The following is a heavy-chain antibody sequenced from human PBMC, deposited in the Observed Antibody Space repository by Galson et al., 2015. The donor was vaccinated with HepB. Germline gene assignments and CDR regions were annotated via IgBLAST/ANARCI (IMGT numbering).Heavy chain of an antibody. CDR2: IYYSGST. J-gene: IGHJ5*02. Sequence: SETLSLTCTVSGGSISSYYWSWIRQPPGKGLEWIGYIYYSGSTNYNPSLKSRVTISVDTSKNQFSLKLSSVTAADTAVYYCARGPYSSSGRFRFDPWGQGTLVTVSS. V-gene: IGHV4-59*01. D-gene: IGHD6-6*01. CDR3: ARGPYSSSGRFRFDP. CDR1: GGSISSYY.